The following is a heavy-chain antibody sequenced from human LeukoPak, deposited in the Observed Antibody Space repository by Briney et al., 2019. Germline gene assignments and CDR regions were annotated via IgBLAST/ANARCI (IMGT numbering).Heavy chain of an antibody. J-gene: IGHJ4*02. D-gene: IGHD3-22*01. CDR1: GFTFSSYS. CDR3: ARDNYYDSSGAFDY. V-gene: IGHV3-21*01. Sequence: PGGSLRLSCAAFGFTFSSYSMNWVRQAPGKGLEWVSSISSSSSYIYYADSVKGRFTISRDNAKNSLYLQMNSLRAEDTAVYYCARDNYYDSSGAFDYWGQGTLVTVST. CDR2: ISSSSSYI.